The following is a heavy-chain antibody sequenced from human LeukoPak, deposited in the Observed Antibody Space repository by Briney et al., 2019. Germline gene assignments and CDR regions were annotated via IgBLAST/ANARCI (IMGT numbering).Heavy chain of an antibody. D-gene: IGHD4-17*01. V-gene: IGHV1-69*05. CDR2: IIPIFGTA. Sequence: GSSVKVSCKASGGTFSSYAISWVRQAPGQGLEWMGGIIPIFGTANYAQKFQGRVTITTEESTSTAYMELSSLRSEDTAVYYCARYPDYGASWFDPWGQGTLVTASS. J-gene: IGHJ5*02. CDR1: GGTFSSYA. CDR3: ARYPDYGASWFDP.